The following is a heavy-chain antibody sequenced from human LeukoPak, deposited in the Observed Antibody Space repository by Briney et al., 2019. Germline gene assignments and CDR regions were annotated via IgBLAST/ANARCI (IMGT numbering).Heavy chain of an antibody. CDR1: GLTFSSYA. CDR2: ISGSGGST. V-gene: IGHV3-23*01. CDR3: ARVRNPYYYYYGMDV. Sequence: PGGSLRLSCAASGLTFSSYAMSWVRQAPGKGLEWVSAISGSGGSTYYADSVKGRFTISRDNSKNTLFLQMNSLRAEDTAVYYCARVRNPYYYYYGMDVWGQGTTVTVSS. J-gene: IGHJ6*02. D-gene: IGHD3-10*01.